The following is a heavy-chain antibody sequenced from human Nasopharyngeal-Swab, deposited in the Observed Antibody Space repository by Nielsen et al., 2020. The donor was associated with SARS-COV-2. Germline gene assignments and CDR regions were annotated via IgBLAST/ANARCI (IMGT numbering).Heavy chain of an antibody. Sequence: SETLSLTCTVSGDSISRSDDYWGWIRQTPGKGLEWIVSTYRSGSGSAYYNPYLKSRVTISIVPSKNLFSLNLKSVTTADTAVYYCARIIRRRGLYSHVDYWGQGTLVTVSS. CDR3: ARIIRRRGLYSHVDY. CDR2: TYRSGSGSA. CDR1: GDSISRSDDY. D-gene: IGHD2-8*01. V-gene: IGHV4-39*07. J-gene: IGHJ4*02.